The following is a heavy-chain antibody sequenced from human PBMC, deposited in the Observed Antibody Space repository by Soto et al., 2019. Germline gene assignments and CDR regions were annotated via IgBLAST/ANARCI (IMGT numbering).Heavy chain of an antibody. V-gene: IGHV5-51*01. Sequence: GESLKISCNGSGYSFTSYCIGWVLQMPGKGLERMGIIYPGDSDTRYSPSFQGQVTISADKSITTTYLQWSSLKASDTAIYYCARLFDTSGWYDYWGQGTLVTVSS. CDR1: GYSFTSYC. CDR3: ARLFDTSGWYDY. J-gene: IGHJ4*02. D-gene: IGHD6-19*01. CDR2: IYPGDSDT.